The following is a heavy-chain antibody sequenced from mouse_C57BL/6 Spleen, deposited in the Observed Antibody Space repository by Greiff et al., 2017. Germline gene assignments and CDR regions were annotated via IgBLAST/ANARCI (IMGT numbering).Heavy chain of an antibody. Sequence: VQLQQPGTELVKPGASVKLSCKASGYTFTSYWMHWVKQRPGQGLEWIGNINPSNGGTNYNEKFKSKATLTVDKSSSTAYMQLSSLTSEDSAVYDCARAGYYGSSYWYFDVWGTGTTVTVSS. D-gene: IGHD1-1*01. J-gene: IGHJ1*03. V-gene: IGHV1-53*01. CDR1: GYTFTSYW. CDR2: INPSNGGT. CDR3: ARAGYYGSSYWYFDV.